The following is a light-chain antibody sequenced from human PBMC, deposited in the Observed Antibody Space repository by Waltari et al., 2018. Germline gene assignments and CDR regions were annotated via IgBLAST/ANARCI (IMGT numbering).Light chain of an antibody. CDR1: QSVSSN. V-gene: IGKV3D-15*01. CDR3: QQYNNWST. CDR2: GAS. J-gene: IGKJ2*01. Sequence: EIVMTQSPATLSVSPGERATLSCRASQSVSSNLAWYRQKPGQAPRLLIYGASSRATGTPARFSGSGSGTEFTLTITSLQSEDFAVYYCQQYNNWSTFGQGTKLQIK.